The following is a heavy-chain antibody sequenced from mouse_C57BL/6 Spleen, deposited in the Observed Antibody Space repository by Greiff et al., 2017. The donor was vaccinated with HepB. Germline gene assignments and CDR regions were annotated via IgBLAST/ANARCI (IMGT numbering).Heavy chain of an antibody. CDR1: GYTFTSYW. V-gene: IGHV1-69*01. CDR2: IDPSDSYT. D-gene: IGHD2-3*01. J-gene: IGHJ3*01. Sequence: VQLQQPGAELVMPGASVKLSCKASGYTFTSYWMHWVKQRPGQGLEWIGEIDPSDSYTNYNQKFKGKSTLTVDKSSSTAYMQLSSLTSEDSAVYYCARWDDGYYFAWFAYWGQGTLVTVSA. CDR3: ARWDDGYYFAWFAY.